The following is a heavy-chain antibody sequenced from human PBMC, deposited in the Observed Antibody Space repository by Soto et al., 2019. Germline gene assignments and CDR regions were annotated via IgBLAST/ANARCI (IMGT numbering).Heavy chain of an antibody. Sequence: PGESLKISCKGSGYSFTSYWIGWVRQMPGKGLEWMGIIYPGDSDTRYSPSFQGQVTISADKSISTAYLQWSSLKASDTAMYYCARDKGLLWFGELPGYYYYYGMDVWGQGTTVTVSS. CDR3: ARDKGLLWFGELPGYYYYYGMDV. CDR2: IYPGDSDT. CDR1: GYSFTSYW. D-gene: IGHD3-10*01. J-gene: IGHJ6*02. V-gene: IGHV5-51*01.